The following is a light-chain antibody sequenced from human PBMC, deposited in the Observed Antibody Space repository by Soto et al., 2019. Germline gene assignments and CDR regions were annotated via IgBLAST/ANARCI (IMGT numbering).Light chain of an antibody. CDR2: GNS. CDR1: SSNIGAGYD. CDR3: QSYDSCRSGLVV. J-gene: IGLJ2*01. Sequence: QSVLTQPPSVSGAPGQRVTISCTGSSSNIGAGYDVHWYQQLPGTAPKLLVYGNSNRPSGVPDRFSGSKSGTSASLAITGLQAEDEADYYCQSYDSCRSGLVVFGGGTKLTVL. V-gene: IGLV1-40*01.